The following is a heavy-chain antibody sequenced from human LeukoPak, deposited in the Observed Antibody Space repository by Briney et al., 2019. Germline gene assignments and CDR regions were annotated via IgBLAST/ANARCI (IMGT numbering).Heavy chain of an antibody. Sequence: SVKVSCKASGGTFSSYAISWVRQAPGQGLEWMGRIIPILGIANYAQKFQGRVTITADKSTSTAYMELSSLRSEDTAVYYCARHSRLPDAFDIWGQGTMVTVSS. CDR2: IIPILGIA. V-gene: IGHV1-69*04. CDR1: GGTFSSYA. CDR3: ARHSRLPDAFDI. J-gene: IGHJ3*02. D-gene: IGHD2-21*02.